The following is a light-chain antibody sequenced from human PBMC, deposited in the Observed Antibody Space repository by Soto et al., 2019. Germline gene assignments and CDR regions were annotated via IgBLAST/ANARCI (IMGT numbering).Light chain of an antibody. J-gene: IGKJ2*01. CDR2: ATS. CDR1: QSVSSSF. V-gene: IGKV3-20*01. CDR3: QQYGSSPET. Sequence: EIVLTQSPGTLSLSPGERATLSCRASQSVSSSFLAWYQQKPGQAPRLLIYATSKRATGIADRFSGSGSGTDFTLTTSRLEPEDVAVYYCQQYGSSPETFGQGTKLQI.